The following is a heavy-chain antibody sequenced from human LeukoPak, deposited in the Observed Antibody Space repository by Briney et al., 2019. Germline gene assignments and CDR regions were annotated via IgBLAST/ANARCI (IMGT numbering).Heavy chain of an antibody. Sequence: PGGSLRLSCAASGLTFSSYAMSWVRQAPGKGLEWVSSISGSGGSTYYADSVKGRFTISRDNSKNTLYLRMNSLRADDTAVYYCAKGAITFGGGNYIDYWGQGTLVTVSS. CDR2: ISGSGGST. CDR3: AKGAITFGGGNYIDY. J-gene: IGHJ4*02. V-gene: IGHV3-23*01. CDR1: GLTFSSYA. D-gene: IGHD3-16*01.